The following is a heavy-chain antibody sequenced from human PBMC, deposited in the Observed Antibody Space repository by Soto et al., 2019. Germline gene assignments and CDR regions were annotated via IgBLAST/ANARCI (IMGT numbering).Heavy chain of an antibody. CDR2: ISSDGSST. D-gene: IGHD6-19*01. J-gene: IGHJ4*02. Sequence: PGGSLRLSCAASGFTFSSYWMHWVRQAPGKGLVWVSRISSDGSSTNYADSVKGRFTISRDNAKNTLYLQMNSLRGEDTAVYYCCSSGWYVQNWGQGTLVTVSS. CDR1: GFTFSSYW. CDR3: CSSGWYVQN. V-gene: IGHV3-74*01.